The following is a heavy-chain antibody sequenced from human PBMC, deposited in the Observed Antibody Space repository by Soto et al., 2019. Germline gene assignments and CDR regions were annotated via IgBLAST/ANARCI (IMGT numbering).Heavy chain of an antibody. Sequence: QVQLVESGGGVVQPGRSLRLSCAASGFTFSSYAMHWVRQAPGKGLEWVAVISYDGSNKYYADSLKGGFTISRDNSKNTLYLQMTSLRAEDTAVYYCARDKGFSLRHDAFDIWGQGTMVTVSS. V-gene: IGHV3-30-3*01. CDR1: GFTFSSYA. D-gene: IGHD3-3*01. CDR2: ISYDGSNK. CDR3: ARDKGFSLRHDAFDI. J-gene: IGHJ3*02.